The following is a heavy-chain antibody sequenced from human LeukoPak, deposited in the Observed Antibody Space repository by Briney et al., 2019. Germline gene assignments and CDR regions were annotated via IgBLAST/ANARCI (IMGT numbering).Heavy chain of an antibody. CDR3: AKVGRASWAPYYFDY. Sequence: PGGSLRLSCAASGFTFSSYAMGWVRQAPGKGLEWVSDVSGSGTSTNYADSVKGRLTISRDNSKNTLYSQMNNLRAEDTAVYYCAKVGRASWAPYYFDYWGQGTLVTVSS. D-gene: IGHD2-2*01. J-gene: IGHJ4*02. CDR1: GFTFSSYA. CDR2: VSGSGTST. V-gene: IGHV3-23*01.